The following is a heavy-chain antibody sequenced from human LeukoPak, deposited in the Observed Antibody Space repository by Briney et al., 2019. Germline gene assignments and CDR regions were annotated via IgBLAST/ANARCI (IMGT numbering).Heavy chain of an antibody. CDR1: GYTFTSYR. CDR3: ARVASTAVSPYNWFDP. Sequence: ASVKVSCKASGYTFTSYRIVWVRQAPGQGLAWMGWISAYTGNANYAQKLQGRVTMTTDTPTSTAYMDLRSLRSDDTAVYYCARVASTAVSPYNWFDPWGQGTLVTVSS. CDR2: ISAYTGNA. D-gene: IGHD4-23*01. J-gene: IGHJ5*02. V-gene: IGHV1-18*01.